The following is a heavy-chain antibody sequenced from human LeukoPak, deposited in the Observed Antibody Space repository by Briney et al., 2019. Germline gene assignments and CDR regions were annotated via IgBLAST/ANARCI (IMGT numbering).Heavy chain of an antibody. CDR1: GGSISSHY. D-gene: IGHD3-10*01. V-gene: IGHV4-59*08. CDR2: IYYSGST. Sequence: KPSETLSLTCTVSGGSISSHYWSWIRQPPGKGLEWIGYIYYSGSTNYNPSLKSRVTISVDTSKNQFSLKLSSVTAADTAVYYCARGLAWFGELSPYYFDYWGQGTLVTVSS. CDR3: ARGLAWFGELSPYYFDY. J-gene: IGHJ4*02.